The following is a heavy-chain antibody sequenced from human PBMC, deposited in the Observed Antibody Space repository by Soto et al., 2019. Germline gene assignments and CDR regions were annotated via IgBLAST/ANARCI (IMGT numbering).Heavy chain of an antibody. Sequence: QVQLQESGPGLVKPSEHLSLTCTVSGGSVSSDTYYWSWVRQPPGKGLEWIGYVYNRGSTNYNPSLKSRVTISVDTSKNQFSLKLTSVTAADTALYFCVRDVNYWGQGILVTFSS. V-gene: IGHV4-61*01. CDR1: GGSVSSDTYY. J-gene: IGHJ4*02. CDR2: VYNRGST. CDR3: VRDVNY.